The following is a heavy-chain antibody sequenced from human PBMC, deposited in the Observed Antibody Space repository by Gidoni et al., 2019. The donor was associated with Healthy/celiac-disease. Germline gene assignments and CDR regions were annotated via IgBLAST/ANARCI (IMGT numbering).Heavy chain of an antibody. CDR3: ARVSDRGSYGMDV. J-gene: IGHJ6*02. Sequence: QVQLQQWGAGLLKPSETLSLTCAVYGGSFSGYYWSWIRQPPGKGLEWIGEINHSGSTNYNPSLKSRVTISVDTSKNQFSLKLSSVTAADTAVYYCARVSDRGSYGMDVWGQGTTVTVSS. D-gene: IGHD3-10*01. CDR2: INHSGST. V-gene: IGHV4-34*01. CDR1: GGSFSGYY.